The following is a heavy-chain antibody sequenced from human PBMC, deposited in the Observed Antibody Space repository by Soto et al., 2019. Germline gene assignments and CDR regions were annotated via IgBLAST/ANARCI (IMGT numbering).Heavy chain of an antibody. CDR2: FGPEEGGP. CDR1: GYSFIKMS. D-gene: IGHD6-25*01. CDR3: ATILRPPVGRLAAGLSEACFNY. J-gene: IGHJ4*02. V-gene: IGHV1-24*01. Sequence: HVHLEQSAAEVKKPVASVIGSCKVSGYSFIKMSMPWVRQGPGRGLEWLGGFGPEEGGPVYAQNFQGRVTMTEDPSAETAYMDLTRLRSEDTAIYYCATILRPPVGRLAAGLSEACFNYWGRGTLVTVSS.